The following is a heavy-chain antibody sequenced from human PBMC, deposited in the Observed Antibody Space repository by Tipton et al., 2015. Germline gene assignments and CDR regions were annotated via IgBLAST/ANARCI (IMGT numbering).Heavy chain of an antibody. CDR2: IYYSGST. J-gene: IGHJ6*02. CDR1: GGSISSYY. V-gene: IGHV4-59*05. Sequence: TLSLTCTVSGGSISSYYWSWIRQPPGKGLEWIGSIYYSGSTYFNPSLKSRVTIAVDTSKNQFSLKLSSVTAADTALYYCLTGYCSAGSCYRYYGMDVWGQGTTVTVSS. CDR3: LTGYCSAGSCYRYYGMDV. D-gene: IGHD2-15*01.